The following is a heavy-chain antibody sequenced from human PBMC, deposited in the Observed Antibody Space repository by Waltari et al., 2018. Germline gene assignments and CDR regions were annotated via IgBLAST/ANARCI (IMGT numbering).Heavy chain of an antibody. Sequence: QVQLQESGPGLVKPSQTLSLTCTVSGGSISSGSYYWSWIRQPAGKGLEWIGYISTSGSTNYNPSLKSRVTISVDTYKNQFSLKLSSVTAADTAGYYCATLHTGTKYFQHWGQGTLVTVSS. CDR1: GGSISSGSYY. CDR2: ISTSGST. V-gene: IGHV4-61*09. CDR3: ATLHTGTKYFQH. J-gene: IGHJ1*01. D-gene: IGHD5-18*01.